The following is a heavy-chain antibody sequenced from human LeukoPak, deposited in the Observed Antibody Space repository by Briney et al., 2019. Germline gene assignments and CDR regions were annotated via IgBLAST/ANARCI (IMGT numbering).Heavy chain of an antibody. D-gene: IGHD4-11*01. CDR3: ARYSNHVDYFDS. Sequence: SETLSLTCTVPGDSVSSHYWSWIRQPPGKGLEWIAYVYYTGTSNYNPPLKSRVTISIDTSKNQFSLKLISVTAADTAVYYCARYSNHVDYFDSWGQGTLVTVSS. CDR2: VYYTGTS. CDR1: GDSVSSHY. V-gene: IGHV4-59*02. J-gene: IGHJ4*02.